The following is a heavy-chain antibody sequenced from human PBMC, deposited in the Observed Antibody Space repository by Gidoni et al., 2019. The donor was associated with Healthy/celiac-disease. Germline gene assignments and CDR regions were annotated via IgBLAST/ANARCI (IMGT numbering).Heavy chain of an antibody. V-gene: IGHV3-30-3*01. CDR2: ISYDGSNK. J-gene: IGHJ4*02. CDR1: GFTFSSYA. Sequence: QVQLVESGGGVVQPGRSLRLSCAASGFTFSSYAMHWVRQAPGKGLEWVAVISYDGSNKYYADSVKGRFTISRDNSKNTLYLQMNSLRAEDTAVYYCARVDSSSWYLPDYWGQGTLVTVSS. CDR3: ARVDSSSWYLPDY. D-gene: IGHD6-13*01.